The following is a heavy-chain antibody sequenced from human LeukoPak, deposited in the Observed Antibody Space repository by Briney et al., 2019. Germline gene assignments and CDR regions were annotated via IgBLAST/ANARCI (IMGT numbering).Heavy chain of an antibody. CDR1: GGSISSYY. J-gene: IGHJ5*02. CDR2: IYYSGST. Sequence: PSETLSLTCTVSGGSISSYYWSWIRQPPGKGLEWIGYIYYSGSTNYNPSLKSRVTISVDTSKNQFSLKLSSVTAADTAVYYCARAFYDSWSGPNWFDPWGQGTLVTVSS. V-gene: IGHV4-59*01. D-gene: IGHD3-3*01. CDR3: ARAFYDSWSGPNWFDP.